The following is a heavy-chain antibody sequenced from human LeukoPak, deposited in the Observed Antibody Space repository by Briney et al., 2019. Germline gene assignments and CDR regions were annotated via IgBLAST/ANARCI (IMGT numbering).Heavy chain of an antibody. CDR3: ARGGGYCSGGSCLSFDP. CDR2: ISSSSSYI. Sequence: RGSLRLSCAASGFTFSSYSMNWVRQAPGKGLEWVSSISSSSSYIYYADSVKGRFTISRDNAKNLLYPQMNSLRAEDTAVYYCARGGGYCSGGSCLSFDPWGQGTLVTVSS. V-gene: IGHV3-21*01. J-gene: IGHJ5*02. CDR1: GFTFSSYS. D-gene: IGHD2-15*01.